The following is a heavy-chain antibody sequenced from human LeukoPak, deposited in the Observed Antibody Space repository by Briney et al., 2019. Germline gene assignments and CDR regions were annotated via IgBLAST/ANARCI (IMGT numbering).Heavy chain of an antibody. D-gene: IGHD3-10*02. V-gene: IGHV3-48*03. CDR3: AELGITMIGGV. CDR2: ISSSGSTI. CDR1: GFPFDKCA. J-gene: IGHJ6*04. Sequence: GGSLRLSCVASGFPFDKCAMKWVRQAPGKGLEWVSYISSSGSTIYYADSVKGRFTISRDNAKNSLYLQMNSLRAEDTAVYYCAELGITMIGGVWGKGTTVTIPS.